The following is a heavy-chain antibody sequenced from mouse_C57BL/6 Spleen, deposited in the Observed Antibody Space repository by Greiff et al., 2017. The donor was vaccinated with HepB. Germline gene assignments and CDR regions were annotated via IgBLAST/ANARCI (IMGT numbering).Heavy chain of an antibody. CDR2: IDPEDGET. V-gene: IGHV14-2*01. CDR1: GFNFKDYY. CDR3: ADGGYYYAMDY. J-gene: IGHJ4*01. Sequence: EVQLQQSGAELVKPGASVKLSCTASGFNFKDYYMHWVKQRTEQGLEWIGRIDPEDGETKYAQKFQGKATITADTSSNTAYLQLSSLTSEDTAVYYCADGGYYYAMDYWGQGTSVTVSS. D-gene: IGHD1-1*02.